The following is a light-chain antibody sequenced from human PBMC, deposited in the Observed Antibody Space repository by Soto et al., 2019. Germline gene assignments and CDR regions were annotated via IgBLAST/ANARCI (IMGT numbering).Light chain of an antibody. Sequence: DLQMTQSPSSLSASVGDRVTITCRASQGINYYFAWYQQKPGKVPKLLIYGASTLQSGVPSRFSGSGSGTDFTLTISGLQPEDVATYYCQEYNSAPFTFGPGTKVDIK. V-gene: IGKV1-27*01. CDR3: QEYNSAPFT. J-gene: IGKJ3*01. CDR1: QGINYY. CDR2: GAS.